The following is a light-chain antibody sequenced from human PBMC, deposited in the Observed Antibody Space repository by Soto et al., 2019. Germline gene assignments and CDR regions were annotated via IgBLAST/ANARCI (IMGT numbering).Light chain of an antibody. Sequence: EIVMTQSPATQSVSPGERATLSCRASQNVGNNLVWYQQKPGQAPRLLIYGASTRAAGIPDRFSGSGSGTEFTLTISGLQSDDFAVYYCQRFNNWPPWTFGQGTKVDIK. V-gene: IGKV3-15*01. CDR2: GAS. J-gene: IGKJ1*01. CDR1: QNVGNN. CDR3: QRFNNWPPWT.